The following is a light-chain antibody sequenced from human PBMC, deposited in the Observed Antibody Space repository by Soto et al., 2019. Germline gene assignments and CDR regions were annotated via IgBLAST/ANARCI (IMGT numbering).Light chain of an antibody. V-gene: IGKV3D-15*01. CDR3: QQDYNLPFT. CDR2: GAS. Sequence: EIVMTQSPATLSVSPGERATLSCRASQSVYNNLAWYQQKPGQAPRLIISGASTRATGTPARFSGSGSGTDFTLTISSLQPEDFAVYYCQQDYNLPFTFGQGTRLEIK. CDR1: QSVYNN. J-gene: IGKJ5*01.